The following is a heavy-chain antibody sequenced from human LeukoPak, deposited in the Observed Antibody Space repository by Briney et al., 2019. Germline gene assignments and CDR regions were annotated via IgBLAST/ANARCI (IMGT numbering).Heavy chain of an antibody. V-gene: IGHV3-7*01. Sequence: PGGXLXXXCAAXGFTFSSYWMXWVRQAPGKGLEXVADIKQDGSKEYYVDSVRGGFTIYRDNAKNSLYMQMNSLRADDTAVYYCARDFGDKNDSYHDYWGQATLVTVSS. CDR1: GFTFSSYW. J-gene: IGHJ4*02. D-gene: IGHD4-17*01. CDR2: IKQDGSKE. CDR3: ARDFGDKNDSYHDY.